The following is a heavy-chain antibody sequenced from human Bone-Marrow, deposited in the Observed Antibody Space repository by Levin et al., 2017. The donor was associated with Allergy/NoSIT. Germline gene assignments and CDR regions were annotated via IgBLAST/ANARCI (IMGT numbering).Heavy chain of an antibody. J-gene: IGHJ4*01. V-gene: IGHV3-21*01. CDR1: GFPFSVYS. CDR3: ARDLAYGGD. D-gene: IGHD4/OR15-4a*01. Sequence: GGSLRLSCAASGFPFSVYSMNWVRQAPGKGLEWVSSITASSTYSYYADSVKGRFTISRDNAKNSLFLQMSILRVEDTALYYCARDLAYGGDWGHATLVTVSS. CDR2: ITASSTYS.